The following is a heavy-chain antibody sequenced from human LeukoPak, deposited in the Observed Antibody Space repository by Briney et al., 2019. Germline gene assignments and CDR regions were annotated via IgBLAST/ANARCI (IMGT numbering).Heavy chain of an antibody. J-gene: IGHJ5*02. Sequence: SVKVSCKASGGAFSSYAISWVRQAPGQGLEWMGGIIPIFGTANYAQKFQGRVTITADESTSTAYMELSSLRSEDTAVYYCARGGIAAGKWFDPWGQGTLVTVSS. CDR1: GGAFSSYA. D-gene: IGHD6-13*01. CDR2: IIPIFGTA. CDR3: ARGGIAAGKWFDP. V-gene: IGHV1-69*13.